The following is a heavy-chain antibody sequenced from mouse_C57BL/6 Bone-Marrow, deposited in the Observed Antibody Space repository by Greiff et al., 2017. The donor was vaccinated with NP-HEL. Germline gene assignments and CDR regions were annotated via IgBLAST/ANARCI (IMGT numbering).Heavy chain of an antibody. J-gene: IGHJ2*01. CDR2: IYPGDGGT. V-gene: IGHV1-82*01. CDR1: GYAFSSSW. D-gene: IGHD3-2*02. Sequence: QVQLQQSGPELVKPGASVKISCKASGYAFSSSWMNWVKQRPGKGLEWIGRIYPGDGGTNYNGKFKGKATLTADKSSSTAYMQLSSLTSEDSAVYFCAREGGRQLRPRRYFDYWGQGTTLTVSS. CDR3: AREGGRQLRPRRYFDY.